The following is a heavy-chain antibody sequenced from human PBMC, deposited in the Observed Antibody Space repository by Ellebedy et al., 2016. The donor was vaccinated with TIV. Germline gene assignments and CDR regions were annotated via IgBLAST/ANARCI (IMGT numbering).Heavy chain of an antibody. CDR1: GFTFSSYA. CDR2: ISGSGGST. V-gene: IGHV3-23*01. J-gene: IGHJ4*02. Sequence: GESLKISCAASGFTFSSYAMSWVRQAPGKGLEWVSAISGSGGSTYYADSVKGRFTISRDNSKNTLYLQMNSLRAEDTAVYYCARDYYDSTSWYDYWGQGTLVTVSS. D-gene: IGHD3-22*01. CDR3: ARDYYDSTSWYDY.